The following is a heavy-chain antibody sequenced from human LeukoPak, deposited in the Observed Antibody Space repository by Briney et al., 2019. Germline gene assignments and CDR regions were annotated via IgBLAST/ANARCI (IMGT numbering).Heavy chain of an antibody. CDR2: ISSSSSYI. D-gene: IGHD5-18*01. CDR1: GFTFSSYS. Sequence: GGSLRLSCAASGFTFSSYSMNWVRQAPGKGLEWVTSISSSSSYIYYADSVKGRFTISRDNAKNSLYLQMNSLRAEDTAVYYCARAITNYGYIFDCWGQGTLVTVSS. CDR3: ARAITNYGYIFDC. V-gene: IGHV3-21*01. J-gene: IGHJ4*02.